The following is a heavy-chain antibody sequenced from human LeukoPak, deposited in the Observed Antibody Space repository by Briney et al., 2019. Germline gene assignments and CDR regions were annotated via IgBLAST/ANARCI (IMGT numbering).Heavy chain of an antibody. CDR2: IYYSGST. J-gene: IGHJ4*02. V-gene: IGHV4-59*01. Sequence: SETLSLTCTVSGGSISSYYWSWIRQPPKKGLEWIGYIYYSGSTNYNPSLKSRVTISVDTSKNQISLRLSSVTAADTAVYYCARDVLAYCGADCYSGYFDYWGQGTLVTVSS. CDR3: ARDVLAYCGADCYSGYFDY. D-gene: IGHD2-21*02. CDR1: GGSISSYY.